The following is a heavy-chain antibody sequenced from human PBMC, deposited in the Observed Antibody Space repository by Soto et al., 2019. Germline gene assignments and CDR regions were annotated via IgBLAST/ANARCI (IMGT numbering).Heavy chain of an antibody. CDR2: IYHSGST. J-gene: IGHJ5*02. CDR3: ARDVEATFGNHSNWFDP. V-gene: IGHV4-4*02. D-gene: IGHD3-16*01. Sequence: SETLSLTCAVSGGSISGINWWYWVRQPPGKGLEWIGEIYHSGSTHYNPSLKSRVTISVDKSNNQFSLKMTSVTAADTAVYYCARDVEATFGNHSNWFDPWGQGTLVTVSS. CDR1: GGSISGINW.